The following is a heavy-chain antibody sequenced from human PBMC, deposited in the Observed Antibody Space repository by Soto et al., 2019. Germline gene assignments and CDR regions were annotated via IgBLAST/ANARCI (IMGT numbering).Heavy chain of an antibody. J-gene: IGHJ5*02. CDR1: GRPITGDY. V-gene: IGHV4-59*01. CDR2: IYYTGST. D-gene: IGHD5-18*01. Sequence: SETLSLTCTVSGRPITGDYLGWIRQPPGKALEYIGHIYYTGSTGYNPSLTSRVTISLDTSKNQFSLKLSSVTAADTAVYYCASSGYSYGQNWFDPWGQGTLVTVYS. CDR3: ASSGYSYGQNWFDP.